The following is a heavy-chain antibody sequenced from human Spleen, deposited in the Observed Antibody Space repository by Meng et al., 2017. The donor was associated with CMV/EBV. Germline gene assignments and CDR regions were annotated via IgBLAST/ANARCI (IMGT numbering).Heavy chain of an antibody. J-gene: IGHJ4*02. CDR3: AKDRDGLRFLEWLSPLDY. V-gene: IGHV1-2*02. Sequence: ASVKVSCKASGYTFTGYYMHWVRQAPGQGLEWMGWINPNSGGTNYAQKFQGRVTMTRDTSISTAYMELSRLRSDDTAVYYCAKDRDGLRFLEWLSPLDYWGQGTLVTVSS. D-gene: IGHD3-3*01. CDR1: GYTFTGYY. CDR2: INPNSGGT.